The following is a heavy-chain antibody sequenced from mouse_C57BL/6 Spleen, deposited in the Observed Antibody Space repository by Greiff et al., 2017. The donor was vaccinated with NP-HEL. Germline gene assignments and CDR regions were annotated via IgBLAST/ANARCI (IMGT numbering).Heavy chain of an antibody. D-gene: IGHD1-1*01. CDR2: ISNLAYSI. Sequence: EVKLMESGGGLVQPGGSLKLSCAASGFTFSDYGMAWVRQAPRKGPEWVAFISNLAYSIYYADTVTGRFTISRENAKNTLYLEMSSLRSEDTAMYYCARHRDYGSGGYFDYWGQGTTLTVSS. CDR1: GFTFSDYG. CDR3: ARHRDYGSGGYFDY. J-gene: IGHJ2*01. V-gene: IGHV5-15*01.